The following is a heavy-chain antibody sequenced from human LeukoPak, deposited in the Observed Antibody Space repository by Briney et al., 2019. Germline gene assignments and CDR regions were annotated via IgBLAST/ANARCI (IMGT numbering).Heavy chain of an antibody. J-gene: IGHJ2*01. CDR2: ISSSSSYI. CDR1: GFTFSSYS. Sequence: GSLRLSCAASGFTFSSYSMNWVRQAPGKGLEWVSSISSSSSYIYYADSVKGRFTISRDNAKNSLYLQMNSLRAEDTAVYYCARGLYYYDSSGYYQLSWYFDLWGRGTLVTVSS. CDR3: ARGLYYYDSSGYYQLSWYFDL. V-gene: IGHV3-21*01. D-gene: IGHD3-22*01.